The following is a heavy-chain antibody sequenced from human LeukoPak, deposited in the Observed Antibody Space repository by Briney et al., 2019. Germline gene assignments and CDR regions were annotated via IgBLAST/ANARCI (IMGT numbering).Heavy chain of an antibody. D-gene: IGHD1-26*01. CDR3: AQATQWELLSFDY. CDR2: IWYDGSNK. J-gene: IGHJ4*02. Sequence: PGGSLRLSCAASGFTFSSYGMHWVRQAPGKGLEWVAVIWYDGSNKYYADSVKGRFTISRDNSKNTLYLQMNSLRAEDTAVYYCAQATQWELLSFDYWGQGTLVTVSS. V-gene: IGHV3-33*06. CDR1: GFTFSSYG.